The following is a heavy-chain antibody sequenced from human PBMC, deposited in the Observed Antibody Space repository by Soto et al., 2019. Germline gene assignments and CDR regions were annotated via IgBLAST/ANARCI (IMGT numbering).Heavy chain of an antibody. D-gene: IGHD6-6*01. CDR1: GGSINDFY. V-gene: IGHV4-59*01. J-gene: IGHJ4*02. CDR2: IYYSGST. Sequence: SETLSLTWTVSGGSINDFYVSWIRQPPGKGLEWIGYIYYSGSTDYNPSLKGRVTISVDTSKNQFSLKLRSVTAADTAVYYCARVGGVAARTFDYWGQGTLVTVYS. CDR3: ARVGGVAARTFDY.